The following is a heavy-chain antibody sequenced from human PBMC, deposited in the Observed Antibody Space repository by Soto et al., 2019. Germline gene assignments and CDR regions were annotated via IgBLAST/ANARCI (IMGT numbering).Heavy chain of an antibody. V-gene: IGHV1-2*04. J-gene: IGHJ6*02. CDR1: GYTFTGYY. CDR3: ARDQCISARNYYYYGMYV. CDR2: INPNSGGT. D-gene: IGHD6-6*01. Sequence: ASVKVSCKASGYTFTGYYMHWVRQAPGQGLEWMGWINPNSGGTNYAQKFQGWVTMTRDTSISTAYMELSRLRSDDTAVYYCARDQCISARNYYYYGMYVWGQGTTVPVSS.